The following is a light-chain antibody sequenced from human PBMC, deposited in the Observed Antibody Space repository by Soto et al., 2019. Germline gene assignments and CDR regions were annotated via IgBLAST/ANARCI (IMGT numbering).Light chain of an antibody. V-gene: IGKV1-5*03. CDR1: QTISSW. J-gene: IGKJ1*01. Sequence: DIQMTQSPSTLSGSVGDRVTITCRASQTISSWLAWYQQKPGKAPKLLIYKASTLKSGVPSRFSGSGSGTEFTLTISSLQTDDFETYDCQHYNSYSEAFGQGTKVDLK. CDR3: QHYNSYSEA. CDR2: KAS.